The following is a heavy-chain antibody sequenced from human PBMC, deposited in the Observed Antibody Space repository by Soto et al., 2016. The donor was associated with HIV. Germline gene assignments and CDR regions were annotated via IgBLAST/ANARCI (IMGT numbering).Heavy chain of an antibody. CDR1: GFTFSSYA. Sequence: EVQLLESGGGLVPPGGSLRLSCAASGFTFSSYAMSWVRQAPGKGLEWVSAISDSGGSTYYADSVKGRFTISRDNSKNTLYLQMNSLRADDTAVYYCAKAPPAGGAAAVSFDCWGQGTLVTVSS. CDR3: AKAPPAGGAAAVSFDC. CDR2: ISDSGGST. D-gene: IGHD6-25*01. V-gene: IGHV3-23*01. J-gene: IGHJ4*02.